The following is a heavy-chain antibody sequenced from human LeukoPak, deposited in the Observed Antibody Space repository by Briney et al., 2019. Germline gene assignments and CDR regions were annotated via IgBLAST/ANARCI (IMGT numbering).Heavy chain of an antibody. CDR1: GFTFSSYA. CDR3: AREGVVVMYDY. CDR2: ISYDGSNK. D-gene: IGHD3-22*01. V-gene: IGHV3-30-3*01. J-gene: IGHJ4*02. Sequence: PGGSLRLSCAASGFTFSSYAMHWVRQAPGKGLEWVAVISYDGSNKYYADSVKGRFTISRDNSKNTLYLQMNSLRAEDTAAYYCAREGVVVMYDYWGQGTLVTVSS.